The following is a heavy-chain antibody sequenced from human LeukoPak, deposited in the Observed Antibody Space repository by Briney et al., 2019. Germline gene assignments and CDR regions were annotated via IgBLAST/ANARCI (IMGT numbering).Heavy chain of an antibody. CDR3: ARVPKDAQIPTTTLNYYYFYGIDV. CDR1: GGTFSSYA. CDR2: IIPISKTA. Sequence: ASVKVSCKASGGTFSSYAITWVRQAPGQGLEWMGGIIPISKTADYAQKFQGRVTITADESTSTAYMEVSSLRSEDTAVYYCARVPKDAQIPTTTLNYYYFYGIDVWGQGTTVTVSS. J-gene: IGHJ6*02. V-gene: IGHV1-69*01. D-gene: IGHD1-26*01.